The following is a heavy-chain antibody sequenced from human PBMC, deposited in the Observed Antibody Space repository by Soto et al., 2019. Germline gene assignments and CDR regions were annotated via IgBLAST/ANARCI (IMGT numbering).Heavy chain of an antibody. CDR1: GCTFSSYA. Sequence: SVKVSCKASGCTFSSYAISWVRQAPGQGLEWMGGIIPIFGTANYAQKFQGRVTITADESTSTAYMELSSLRSEDTAVYYCASIVLGNSPFDYWGQGTLVTGSS. J-gene: IGHJ4*02. D-gene: IGHD1-26*01. V-gene: IGHV1-69*13. CDR3: ASIVLGNSPFDY. CDR2: IIPIFGTA.